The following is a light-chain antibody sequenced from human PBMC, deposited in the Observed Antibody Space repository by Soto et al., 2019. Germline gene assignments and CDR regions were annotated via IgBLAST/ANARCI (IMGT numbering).Light chain of an antibody. CDR3: QHFGNSPPWT. J-gene: IGKJ1*01. Sequence: EIVLTQSPGTLSLSPGERVTLSCRASQSVSSRNLAWYQQKPGQAPRLLIHGASSRATGIPDRFSGSGSGTDFTLTISRLEPEDFAVYYCQHFGNSPPWTFGQGAKVEVK. V-gene: IGKV3-20*01. CDR1: QSVSSRN. CDR2: GAS.